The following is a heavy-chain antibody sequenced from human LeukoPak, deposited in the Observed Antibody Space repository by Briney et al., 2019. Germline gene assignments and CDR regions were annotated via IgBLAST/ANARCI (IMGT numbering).Heavy chain of an antibody. Sequence: PSQTLSLTCTVSGGSISSGDFYWSWVRQPPGKGLEWIGYIYYSGTTYYNPSLKSRVTISVDTSKNQFSLKLSSVTAADTAVYYCASLNVMPEVVGYFDYWGQGTLVTVSS. J-gene: IGHJ4*02. V-gene: IGHV4-30-4*08. CDR3: ASLNVMPEVVGYFDY. CDR1: GGSISSGDFY. D-gene: IGHD3-16*02. CDR2: IYYSGTT.